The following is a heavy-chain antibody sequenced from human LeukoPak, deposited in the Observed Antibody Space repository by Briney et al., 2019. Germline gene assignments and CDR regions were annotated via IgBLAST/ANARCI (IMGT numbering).Heavy chain of an antibody. Sequence: ASVRVSCKTSGYTFTHYGITWVRQAPGQGLEWMGWINPNSGGTNYAQKFQGRVTMTRDTSISTAYMELSRLRSDDTAVYYCARDSRYSSGLFDYWGQGTLVTVSS. J-gene: IGHJ4*02. D-gene: IGHD6-19*01. CDR2: INPNSGGT. CDR1: GYTFTHYG. V-gene: IGHV1-2*02. CDR3: ARDSRYSSGLFDY.